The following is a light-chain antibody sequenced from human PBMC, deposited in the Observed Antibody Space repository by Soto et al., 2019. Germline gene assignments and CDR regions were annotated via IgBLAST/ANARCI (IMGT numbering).Light chain of an antibody. CDR2: AGS. CDR1: QSVTSSH. V-gene: IGKV3-20*01. Sequence: EIVLTQSPGTLSLSPGERATLSCRASQSVTSSHLAWYQQKPGQAPRLLIYAGSSRASGISDKFSGTGSGTDFTLTINRLEPEDFAVYYCQQYDNSPYTFGQGTKLEIK. J-gene: IGKJ2*01. CDR3: QQYDNSPYT.